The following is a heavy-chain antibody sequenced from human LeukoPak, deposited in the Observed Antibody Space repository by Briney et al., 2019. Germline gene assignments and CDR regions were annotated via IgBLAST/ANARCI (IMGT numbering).Heavy chain of an antibody. CDR1: GGTFSSYA. J-gene: IGHJ6*03. Sequence: ASMKVSCKASGGTFSSYAISWVRQAPGQGLEWMGGIIPIFGTANYAQKFQGRVTITTDESTSTAYMELSSLRSEDTAVYYCARVLGPYCSSTSCYTGNYYYYYYLDVWGKGTTVTVSS. CDR2: IIPIFGTA. D-gene: IGHD2-2*02. CDR3: ARVLGPYCSSTSCYTGNYYYYYYLDV. V-gene: IGHV1-69*05.